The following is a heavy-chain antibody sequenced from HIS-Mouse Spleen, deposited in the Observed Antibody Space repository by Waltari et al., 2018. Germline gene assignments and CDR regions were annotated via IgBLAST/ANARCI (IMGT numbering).Heavy chain of an antibody. CDR1: AGSSRGYY. Sequence: QVQLQQWGAGLLKPSETLSLTCAVYAGSSRGYYRRWIRQPPGTGPEWLGEINHSGSTNYNPSLTSRVTISVDTSKNQFSLKLSSVTAADTAVYYCARGLSLAAAGAFDIWGQGTMVTVSS. V-gene: IGHV4-34*01. CDR3: ARGLSLAAAGAFDI. J-gene: IGHJ3*02. D-gene: IGHD6-13*01. CDR2: INHSGST.